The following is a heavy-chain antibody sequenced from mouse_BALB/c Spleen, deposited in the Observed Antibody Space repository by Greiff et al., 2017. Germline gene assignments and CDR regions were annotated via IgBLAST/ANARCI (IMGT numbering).Heavy chain of an antibody. J-gene: IGHJ4*01. D-gene: IGHD2-2*01. CDR3: ARGKLYGYDNAMDY. V-gene: IGHV2-9*02. CDR1: GFSLTSYG. CDR2: IWAGGST. Sequence: VQLQESGPGLVAPSQSLSITCTVSGFSLTSYGVHWVRQPPGKGLEWLGVIWAGGSTNYNSALMSRLSISQDNSKSQVFLKMNSLQTDDTAMYYCARGKLYGYDNAMDYWGQGTSVTVSS.